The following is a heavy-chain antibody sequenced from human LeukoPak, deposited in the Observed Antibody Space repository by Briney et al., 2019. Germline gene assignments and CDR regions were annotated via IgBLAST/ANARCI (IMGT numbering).Heavy chain of an antibody. CDR3: ARDKGTVVPAARDAFDI. D-gene: IGHD2-2*01. J-gene: IGHJ3*02. CDR2: ISAYDGNT. CDR1: GYTFTSYG. Sequence: ASVTVSCKASGYTFTSYGISWVRQAPGQGLEWMGWISAYDGNTNYAQKLQGRVTMTTDTSTSTAYMELRSLRSDDTAVYYCARDKGTVVPAARDAFDIWGQGTMVTVSS. V-gene: IGHV1-18*01.